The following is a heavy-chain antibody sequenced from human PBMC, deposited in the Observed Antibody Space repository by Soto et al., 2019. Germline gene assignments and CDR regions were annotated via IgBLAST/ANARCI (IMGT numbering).Heavy chain of an antibody. J-gene: IGHJ4*02. Sequence: QVQLVESGGGVVQPGRSLTLSCAASGFTFSNYGMHWVRQAPGKGREWVAGMAHYERTKYYEDSVKGRFTISRDNSKNMLYLQMNSLRLDDTAVYYCAKDDAPKQQLDGRIDYWGQGTLVTVSS. CDR1: GFTFSNYG. V-gene: IGHV3-30*18. CDR3: AKDDAPKQQLDGRIDY. D-gene: IGHD6-13*01. CDR2: MAHYERTK.